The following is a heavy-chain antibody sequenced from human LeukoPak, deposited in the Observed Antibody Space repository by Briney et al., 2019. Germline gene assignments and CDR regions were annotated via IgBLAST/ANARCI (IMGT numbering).Heavy chain of an antibody. CDR2: IYYSGST. D-gene: IGHD3-22*01. J-gene: IGHJ4*02. CDR3: ARVHYDSSGHNDY. V-gene: IGHV4-59*08. CDR1: GGSISSYY. Sequence: SETLSLTCTVSGGSISSYYWSWIRQPPGKGLEWIGYIYYSGSTNYNPSLKSRATISVDTSKNQFSLKLSSVTAADTAVYYCARVHYDSSGHNDYWGQGTLVTVSS.